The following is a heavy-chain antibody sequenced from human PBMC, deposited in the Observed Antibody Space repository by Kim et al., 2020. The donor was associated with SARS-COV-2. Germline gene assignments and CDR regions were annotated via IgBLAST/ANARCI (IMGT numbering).Heavy chain of an antibody. J-gene: IGHJ6*02. D-gene: IGHD2-2*01. CDR3: ARGGDAKDYYYGMDV. CDR1: GGTFSSYA. V-gene: IGHV1-69*13. CDR2: IIPIFGTA. Sequence: SVKVSCKASGGTFSSYAISWVRQAPGQGLEWMGGIIPIFGTANYAQKFQGRVTITADESTSTAYMELSSLRSEDTAVYYCARGGDAKDYYYGMDVWGQGTTVTVSS.